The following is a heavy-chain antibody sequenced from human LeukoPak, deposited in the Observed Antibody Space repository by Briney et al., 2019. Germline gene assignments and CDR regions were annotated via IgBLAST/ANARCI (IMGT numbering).Heavy chain of an antibody. CDR2: INHSGST. Sequence: SETLSLTCAVYGGSFSGYYWSWIRQPPGKGLEWIGEINHSGSTNYNPSLKSRVTISVDTSKNQFSLKLSSVTAADTAVYYCARHSMLRSYSSGWYSLGASRTALDYWGQGTLVTVSS. J-gene: IGHJ4*02. D-gene: IGHD6-19*01. CDR1: GGSFSGYY. V-gene: IGHV4-34*01. CDR3: ARHSMLRSYSSGWYSLGASRTALDY.